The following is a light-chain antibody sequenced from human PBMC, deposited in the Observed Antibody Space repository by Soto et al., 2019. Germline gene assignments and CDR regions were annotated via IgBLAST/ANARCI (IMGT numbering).Light chain of an antibody. CDR3: QQYGSSPFT. J-gene: IGKJ3*01. CDR2: GAP. CDR1: QSVSSSY. V-gene: IGKV3-20*01. Sequence: EFVLTQSPGTLSLSPGERATLSCRASQSVSSSYLAWYQQKPGQAPRLLICGAPSRATGIPDRFSGSGSGTDFTLTISRLEPEDFAVYYCQQYGSSPFTFGPGTKVDIK.